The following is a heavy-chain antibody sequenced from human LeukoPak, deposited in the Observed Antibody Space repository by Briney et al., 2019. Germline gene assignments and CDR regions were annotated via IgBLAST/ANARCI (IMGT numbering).Heavy chain of an antibody. CDR3: ASGRMTTETTYCFDP. CDR1: GGTFISNA. CDR2: IIPIFGIT. V-gene: IGHV1-69*04. J-gene: IGHJ5*02. Sequence: GASVKVSCKASGGTFISNAITWMRQAPGQGLEWMGRIIPIFGITDYAQKFQGRVTITADKSTNTAYMEFSSLRSEDTAVYYCASGRMTTETTYCFDPWGQGTLITVSS. D-gene: IGHD4-11*01.